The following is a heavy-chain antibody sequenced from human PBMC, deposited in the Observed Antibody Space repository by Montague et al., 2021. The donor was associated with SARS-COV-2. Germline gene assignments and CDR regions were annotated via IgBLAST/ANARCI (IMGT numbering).Heavy chain of an antibody. Sequence: SETLSLTCTVAGDSISSTVYYWGWMRQPPGKRLEWIGTIYHTGITHYNPSLKSRVTLSVDTSKNQLSLNVTSVTAADTAVYFCARVAWFGELSLADYWGQRTLVAVSS. CDR3: ARVAWFGELSLADY. J-gene: IGHJ4*02. D-gene: IGHD3-10*01. CDR2: IYHTGIT. CDR1: GDSISSTVYY. V-gene: IGHV4-39*07.